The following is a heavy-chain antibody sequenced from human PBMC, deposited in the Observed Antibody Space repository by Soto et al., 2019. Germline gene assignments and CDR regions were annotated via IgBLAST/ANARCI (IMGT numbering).Heavy chain of an antibody. CDR1: GGSISSGGFS. J-gene: IGHJ4*02. CDR2: IYHRGRT. Sequence: LSLTCAVSGGSISSGGFSWSWIRQPPGKGLEWIGYIYHRGRTDYNLSLKSRVAISIDRSKNQFSLNLSSVTAADTAVYYCARATYFDSSGYHSYYFDYWGQGTLVTVSS. CDR3: ARATYFDSSGYHSYYFDY. D-gene: IGHD3-22*01. V-gene: IGHV4-30-2*01.